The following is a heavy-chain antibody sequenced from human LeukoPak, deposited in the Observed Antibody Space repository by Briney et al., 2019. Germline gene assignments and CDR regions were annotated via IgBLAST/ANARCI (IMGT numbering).Heavy chain of an antibody. J-gene: IGHJ4*02. CDR3: ARAVQVTTGGLFDY. CDR2: IIPIFDTP. V-gene: IGHV1-69*06. CDR1: GYTLSDYY. D-gene: IGHD4-17*01. Sequence: SVKVSCKASGYTLSDYYIHWVRQAPGQGLEWMGGIIPIFDTPNFAQKFQGRVTITADKSTSTAYMELSRLRSEDTAVYYCARAVQVTTGGLFDYWGQGTLVTVSS.